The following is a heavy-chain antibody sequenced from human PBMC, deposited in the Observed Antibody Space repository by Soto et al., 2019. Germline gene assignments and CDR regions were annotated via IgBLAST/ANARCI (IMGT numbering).Heavy chain of an antibody. CDR2: IYPGDSDT. J-gene: IGHJ6*01. Sequence: GDSLKISFQVSGYSFTSYWMGWVPQMPGQGLEWMGIIYPGDSDTRNGPSFQGQFTISAVKSISSASMQWSSLKASDTALYYCARGYSGSKHDYYGLDVWGQGSKVNASS. CDR3: ARGYSGSKHDYYGLDV. D-gene: IGHD1-26*01. V-gene: IGHV5-51*01. CDR1: GYSFTSYW.